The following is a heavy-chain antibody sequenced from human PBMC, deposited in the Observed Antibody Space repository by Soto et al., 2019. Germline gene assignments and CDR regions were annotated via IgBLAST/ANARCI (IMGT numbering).Heavy chain of an antibody. J-gene: IGHJ5*02. Sequence: QVQLQESGPGLVKPSETLSLTCTVSGGSISSYYWSWIRQPPGKGLEWIGYIYYSGSTNYNPSLKSRGTISVDTSKNQFSLKLSSVTAADTAVYYCARGGYRNLSFDPWGQGTLVTVSS. V-gene: IGHV4-59*01. CDR3: ARGGYRNLSFDP. CDR1: GGSISSYY. CDR2: IYYSGST. D-gene: IGHD6-13*01.